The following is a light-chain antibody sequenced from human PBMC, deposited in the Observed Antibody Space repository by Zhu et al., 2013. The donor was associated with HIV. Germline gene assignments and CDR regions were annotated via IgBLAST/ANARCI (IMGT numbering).Light chain of an antibody. Sequence: DIQMTQSPSSLSASVGDGVTITCRASRSIDNYLNWYQQKPGKAPKSLIYEASNLQSGVPSRFSGSGSGTEFTLTINGLQPEDFAAYYCQQSYTTLYTFGLGDQAGHQT. CDR3: QQSYTTLYT. CDR1: RSIDNY. CDR2: EAS. V-gene: IGKV1-39*01. J-gene: IGKJ2*01.